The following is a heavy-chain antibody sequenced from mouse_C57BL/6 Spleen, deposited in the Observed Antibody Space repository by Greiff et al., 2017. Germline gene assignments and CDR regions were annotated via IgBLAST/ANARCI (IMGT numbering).Heavy chain of an antibody. V-gene: IGHV1-53*01. D-gene: IGHD2-1*01. Sequence: VQLQQPGTELVKPGASVKLSCKASGYTFTSYWMHWVKQRPGQGLEWIRNINPSNGGTNYNEKFKSKATLTVDKSSSTAYMQLSSLTSEDSAVYYCARPSMVTAWFAYWGQGTLVTVSA. J-gene: IGHJ3*01. CDR1: GYTFTSYW. CDR3: ARPSMVTAWFAY. CDR2: INPSNGGT.